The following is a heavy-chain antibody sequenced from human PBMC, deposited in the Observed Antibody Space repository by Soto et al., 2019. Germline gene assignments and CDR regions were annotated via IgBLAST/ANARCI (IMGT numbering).Heavy chain of an antibody. CDR1: GFNVMSYW. V-gene: IGHV3-7*01. Sequence: LRLSCAVSGFNVMSYWMSWVRQAPGKGLEWVASIKDDGSEIYYLQSVRGRFTISRDSAGNALHLAMNYLSAEDTGVYFCARDIGFDYVNWGQGTLVTVSS. CDR3: ARDIGFDYVN. J-gene: IGHJ4*02. CDR2: IKDDGSEI. D-gene: IGHD3-16*01.